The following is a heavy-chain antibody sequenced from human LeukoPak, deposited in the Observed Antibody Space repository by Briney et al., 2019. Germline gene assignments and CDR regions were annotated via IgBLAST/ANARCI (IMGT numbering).Heavy chain of an antibody. CDR1: GFNFIDYS. J-gene: IGHJ4*01. CDR3: ARDHRYAFDN. V-gene: IGHV3-48*01. CDR2: IGISSGNT. D-gene: IGHD5-12*01. Sequence: PGGSLRLSCAASGFNFIDYSMTWVRQAPGKGLEWISYIGISSGNTKYADSVKGRFTISRDKARNSLYLQMNSLRVEDTAMYYCARDHRYAFDNWGHGTLVTVSS.